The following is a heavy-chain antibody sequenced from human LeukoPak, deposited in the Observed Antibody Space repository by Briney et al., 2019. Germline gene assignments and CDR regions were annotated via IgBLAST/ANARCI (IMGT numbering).Heavy chain of an antibody. Sequence: KTGGSLRLSCTASGFTLGDYAMSWFRQAPGKGLEWVGFIRSKAYGGTTVYAASVKGRFTISRDDSKSIAYLQMNSLKTEDTAVYYCTRDPNYYDSSGYYVDFDYWGQGTLVTVSS. J-gene: IGHJ4*02. CDR3: TRDPNYYDSSGYYVDFDY. V-gene: IGHV3-49*05. CDR2: IRSKAYGGTT. D-gene: IGHD3-22*01. CDR1: GFTLGDYA.